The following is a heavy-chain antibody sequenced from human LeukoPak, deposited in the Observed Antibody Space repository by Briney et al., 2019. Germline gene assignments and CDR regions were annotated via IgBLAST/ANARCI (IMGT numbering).Heavy chain of an antibody. D-gene: IGHD4-17*01. CDR2: INHSGST. CDR1: GGSFSGYY. V-gene: IGHV4-34*01. J-gene: IGHJ1*01. CDR3: AREYGDYHRYFQH. Sequence: SETLSLTCAVYGGSFSGYYWSWIRQPPGKGLEWIGEINHSGSTNYNPSLKSRVTISVDTSKNQFSLKLSSVTAADTAVYYCAREYGDYHRYFQHWGQGTLVTVSS.